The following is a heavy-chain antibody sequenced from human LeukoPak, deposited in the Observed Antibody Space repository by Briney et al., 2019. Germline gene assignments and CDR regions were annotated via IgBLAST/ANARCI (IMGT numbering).Heavy chain of an antibody. V-gene: IGHV3-23*01. CDR3: AKGGLLVASFDY. D-gene: IGHD5-12*01. CDR1: GFTFSSYW. CDR2: ISGSGGST. Sequence: PGGSLRLSCAASGFTFSSYWMHWVRQAPGKGLEWVSAISGSGGSTYYADSVKGRFTISRDNSKNTLYLQMNSLRAEDTAVYYCAKGGLLVASFDYWGQGTLVTVSS. J-gene: IGHJ4*02.